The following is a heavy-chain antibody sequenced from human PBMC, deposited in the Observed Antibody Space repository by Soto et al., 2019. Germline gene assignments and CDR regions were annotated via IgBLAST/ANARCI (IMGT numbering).Heavy chain of an antibody. D-gene: IGHD3-10*01. J-gene: IGHJ5*02. Sequence: QVQLVQSGAEVKKPGSSVKVSCKASGGTFSSYAISWVRQAPGQGLEWMGGIIPIFGTANYARKFQGRVTITADESTSTAYMELSSLRSEDTAVYYCARGLAGGSGSYYNPNWFDPWGQGTLVTVSS. CDR3: ARGLAGGSGSYYNPNWFDP. CDR2: IIPIFGTA. V-gene: IGHV1-69*01. CDR1: GGTFSSYA.